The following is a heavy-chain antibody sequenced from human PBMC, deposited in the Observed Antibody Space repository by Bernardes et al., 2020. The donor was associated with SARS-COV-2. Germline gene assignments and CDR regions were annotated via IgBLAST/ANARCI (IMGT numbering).Heavy chain of an antibody. V-gene: IGHV3-23*01. CDR3: AKDQIVGPISYYYGMDV. CDR1: GFIFSSYA. D-gene: IGHD1-26*01. CDR2: ITENGGTT. Sequence: GGSLRLSCAASGFIFSSYAMNWVRQTPGKGLEWVSVITENGGTTYYADSVKGRFTISRDLSKNTLYLQMNSLRAEDTAVYYCAKDQIVGPISYYYGMDVWGQGTTVTVSS. J-gene: IGHJ6*02.